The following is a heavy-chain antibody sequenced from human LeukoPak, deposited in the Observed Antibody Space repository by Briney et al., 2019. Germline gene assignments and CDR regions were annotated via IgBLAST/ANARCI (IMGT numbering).Heavy chain of an antibody. CDR3: ARVVPAATHFDY. J-gene: IGHJ4*02. CDR2: IYYSGST. D-gene: IGHD2-2*01. CDR1: GGSFSGYY. V-gene: IGHV4-34*01. Sequence: SETLSLTCAVYGGSFSGYYWGWIRQPPGKGLEWIGGIYYSGSTYYNPSLKSRVTISVDTSKNQFSLKLSSVTAADTAVYYCARVVPAATHFDYWGQGTLVTVSS.